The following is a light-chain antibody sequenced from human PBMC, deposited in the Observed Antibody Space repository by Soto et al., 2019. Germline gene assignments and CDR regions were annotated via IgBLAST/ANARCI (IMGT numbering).Light chain of an antibody. V-gene: IGKV3-11*01. CDR3: QQRSSWPT. CDR2: DAS. CDR1: QSVSSF. Sequence: EIVLTQSPATLSLSPGERATLSCRASQSVSSFLAWYQQKPGQAPRLLIYDASNRATGIPARFSGGGSETDFTLTISSLEPEDFAVYYCQQRSSWPTFGQGTRLEIK. J-gene: IGKJ5*01.